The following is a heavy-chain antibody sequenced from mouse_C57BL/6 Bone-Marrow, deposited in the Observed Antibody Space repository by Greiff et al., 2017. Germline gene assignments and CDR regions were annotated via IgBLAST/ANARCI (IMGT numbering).Heavy chain of an antibody. CDR3: ATGGSSFAY. CDR2: INPNNGGT. V-gene: IGHV1-26*01. D-gene: IGHD1-1*01. J-gene: IGHJ3*01. CDR1: GYTFTDYY. Sequence: VQLQQSGPELVKPGASVKISCKASGYTFTDYYMNWVKQSHGKSLEWIGDINPNNGGTSYNQKFKGKATLTVDKASSTAYMELRSLTAEESAVYYCATGGSSFAYWGQGTLVTVSA.